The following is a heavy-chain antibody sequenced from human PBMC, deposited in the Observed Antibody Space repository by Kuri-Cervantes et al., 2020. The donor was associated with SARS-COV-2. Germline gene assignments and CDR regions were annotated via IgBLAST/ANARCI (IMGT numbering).Heavy chain of an antibody. Sequence: SETLSLTCTVSGGSISSSSYYWGWIRQPPGKGLEWIGSIYYSGSTYYNPSLKSRVTISVDTSRNQFSLKLSSVTAADTAVYYCARVGVWGKGTTVTVSS. CDR2: IYYSGST. V-gene: IGHV4-39*07. J-gene: IGHJ6*04. CDR1: GGSISSSSYY. CDR3: ARVGV.